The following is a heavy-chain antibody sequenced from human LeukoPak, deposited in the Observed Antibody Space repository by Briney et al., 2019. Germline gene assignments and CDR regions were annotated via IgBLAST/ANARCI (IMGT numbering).Heavy chain of an antibody. J-gene: IGHJ3*02. CDR2: INHSGST. V-gene: IGHV4-34*01. CDR1: GGSFSGYY. D-gene: IGHD2-2*01. Sequence: SETLSLTCAVYGGSFSGYYWSWIRQPPGKGLEWIGEINHSGSTNYNPSLKSRVTISVDTSKNQFSLKLIPVTAADTAVYYCAREGGKKRFCSSTSCYGLGAFDIWGQGTMVTVSS. CDR3: AREGGKKRFCSSTSCYGLGAFDI.